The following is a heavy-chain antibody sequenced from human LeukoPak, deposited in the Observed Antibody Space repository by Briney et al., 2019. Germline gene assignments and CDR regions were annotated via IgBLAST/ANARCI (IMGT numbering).Heavy chain of an antibody. CDR3: AKVTATILYYFDY. CDR2: ISGSGGST. Sequence: GGSLRLSCAAPGFTFSSYAMSWVRQAPGKGLEWVSAISGSGGSTYYADSVKGRFTISRDNSKNTLYLQMNGLRAEDTAVYYCAKVTATILYYFDYWGQGTLVTVSS. CDR1: GFTFSSYA. J-gene: IGHJ4*02. V-gene: IGHV3-23*01. D-gene: IGHD5-12*01.